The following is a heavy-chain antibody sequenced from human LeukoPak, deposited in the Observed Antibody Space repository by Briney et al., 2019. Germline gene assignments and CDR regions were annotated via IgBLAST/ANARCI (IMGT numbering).Heavy chain of an antibody. V-gene: IGHV4-4*02. Sequence: PSGTLSLTCAVSGGSISSSNWWSWVRQPPGKGLEWIGEIYHSGSTNYNPSLKSRVTISVDTSKNQFSLKLSSVTAADTAVYYCARHGSYYGNFQHWGQGTLVTVSS. CDR1: GGSISSSNW. CDR3: ARHGSYYGNFQH. J-gene: IGHJ1*01. D-gene: IGHD1-26*01. CDR2: IYHSGST.